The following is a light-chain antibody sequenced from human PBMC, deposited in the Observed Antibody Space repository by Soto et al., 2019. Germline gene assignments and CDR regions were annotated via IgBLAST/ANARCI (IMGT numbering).Light chain of an antibody. J-gene: IGLJ1*01. CDR1: SSDVGGYNF. Sequence: QSALTQPASVSGSPGQSITISCTGTSSDVGGYNFVSWYQQHPGKAPKLMIYEVTSRPSGVSNRFSGSKSGNTASLTISGLQAEDEADYYCNSYTTISTLVFGTGTKGTVL. V-gene: IGLV2-14*03. CDR3: NSYTTISTLV. CDR2: EVT.